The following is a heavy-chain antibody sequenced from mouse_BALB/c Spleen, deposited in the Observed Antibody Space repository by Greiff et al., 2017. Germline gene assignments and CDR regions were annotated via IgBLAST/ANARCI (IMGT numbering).Heavy chain of an antibody. CDR2: IDPYDSET. D-gene: IGHD1-1*01. CDR3: AREGVVATDYYAMDY. Sequence: VQLQQSGAELVRPGASVKLSCKASGYTFTSYWMNWVKQRPEQGLEWIGRIDPYDSETHYNQKFKDKAILTVDKSSSTAYMQLSSLTSEDSAVYYCAREGVVATDYYAMDYWGQGTSVTVSS. J-gene: IGHJ4*01. V-gene: IGHV1-52*01. CDR1: GYTFTSYW.